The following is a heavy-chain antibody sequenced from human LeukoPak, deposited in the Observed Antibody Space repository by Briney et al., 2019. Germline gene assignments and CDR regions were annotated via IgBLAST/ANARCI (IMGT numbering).Heavy chain of an antibody. CDR2: INHSGST. D-gene: IGHD1-26*01. CDR3: ARVGATQIDY. Sequence: SETVSLTCAVYGGAFSGYYWSWIHQPPGKGLEWIGEINHSGSTNYNPSLKSRVTISVDTSKNQFSLKLSSVTAADTAVYYCARVGATQIDYWGQGTLVTVSS. J-gene: IGHJ4*02. CDR1: GGAFSGYY. V-gene: IGHV4-34*01.